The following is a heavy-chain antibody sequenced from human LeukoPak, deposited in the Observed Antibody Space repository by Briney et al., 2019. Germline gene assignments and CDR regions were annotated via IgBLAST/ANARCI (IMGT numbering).Heavy chain of an antibody. V-gene: IGHV3-23*01. CDR1: GFTFSSYA. Sequence: PSGGSLRLSCAASGFTFSSYAMSWVRQAPGKGLEWVSAISGSGGSTYYADSVKGRFTISRDNSKNTLYLQMNSLRAEDTAVYYCAKVWDSSGYYLGLDYWGQGTLVTVSS. CDR2: ISGSGGST. D-gene: IGHD3-22*01. CDR3: AKVWDSSGYYLGLDY. J-gene: IGHJ4*02.